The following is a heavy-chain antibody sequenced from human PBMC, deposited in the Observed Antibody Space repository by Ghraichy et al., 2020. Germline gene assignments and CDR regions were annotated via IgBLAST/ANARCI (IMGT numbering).Heavy chain of an antibody. V-gene: IGHV3-21*01. Sequence: GGSLRLSCAASGFTFSSYSMNWVRQAPGKGLEWVSSISSSSSYIYYADSVKGRFTISRDNAKNSLYLQMNSLRAEDTAVYYCAREGGYVDIVATIAPGDAFDIWGQGTMVTVSS. CDR1: GFTFSSYS. J-gene: IGHJ3*02. CDR3: AREGGYVDIVATIAPGDAFDI. D-gene: IGHD5-12*01. CDR2: ISSSSSYI.